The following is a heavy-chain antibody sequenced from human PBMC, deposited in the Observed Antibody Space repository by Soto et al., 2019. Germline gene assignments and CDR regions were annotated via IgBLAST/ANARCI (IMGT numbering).Heavy chain of an antibody. D-gene: IGHD2-15*01. CDR3: AKKVYCSGGSCYDY. CDR1: GFTFSSYG. V-gene: IGHV3-30*18. CDR2: ISYDGSNK. J-gene: IGHJ4*02. Sequence: QVQLVESGGGVVQPGRSLRLSCAASGFTFSSYGMDWVRQAPGKGLEWVAVISYDGSNKYYADSVKGRFTISRDNSKNTLYLQMNSLRAEDTAVYYCAKKVYCSGGSCYDYWGQGTLVTVSS.